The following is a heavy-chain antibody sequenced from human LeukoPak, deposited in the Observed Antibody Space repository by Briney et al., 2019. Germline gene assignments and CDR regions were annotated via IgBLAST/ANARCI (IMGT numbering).Heavy chain of an antibody. CDR1: GYTFTSYY. D-gene: IGHD3-22*01. Sequence: ASVKVSCKASGYTFTSYYMHWVRQAPGQGLEWMGIINPSGGSTSYAQKFQGRITMTRDTSTSTVYMELSSLRSDDTAVYYCARGSRITMIVVGTDYMDVWGKGTTVTVSS. J-gene: IGHJ6*03. CDR3: ARGSRITMIVVGTDYMDV. V-gene: IGHV1-46*01. CDR2: INPSGGST.